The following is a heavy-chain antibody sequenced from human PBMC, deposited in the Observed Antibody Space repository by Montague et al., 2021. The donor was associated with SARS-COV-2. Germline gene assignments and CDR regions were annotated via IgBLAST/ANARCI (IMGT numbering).Heavy chain of an antibody. CDR2: VSMSGST. V-gene: IGHV4-4*07. CDR3: ARDVVTHLGTFDY. J-gene: IGHJ4*02. CDR1: GDSITNFY. Sequence: SETLSLTCTVSGDSITNFYWSWIRLPDGKGMEWNWLVSMSGSTNYNPTLRSRVSMSVDTSKSQFSLKLSSVTAADTAVYYCARDVVTHLGTFDYWGRGTLVTVSS. D-gene: IGHD4-23*01.